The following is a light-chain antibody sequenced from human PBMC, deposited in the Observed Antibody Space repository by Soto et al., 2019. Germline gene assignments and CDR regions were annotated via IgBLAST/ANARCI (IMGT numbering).Light chain of an antibody. Sequence: EIVLTQSPATLSLSPGERATLSCRASKSVSTFLAWYQQKPGQAPRLLIYDASNRATGIPARFSGSGSGTDFTLTISSLEREDFAVYYCQQRSNWIFTFGPGTKVDMK. V-gene: IGKV3-11*01. CDR3: QQRSNWIFT. CDR1: KSVSTF. J-gene: IGKJ3*01. CDR2: DAS.